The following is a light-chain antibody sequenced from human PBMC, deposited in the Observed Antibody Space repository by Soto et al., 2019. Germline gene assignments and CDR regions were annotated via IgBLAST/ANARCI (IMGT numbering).Light chain of an antibody. Sequence: QSVLTQPPSVSAAPGQKVTISCSGSSYNIGDNYVSWYQQLPGKAPKLLIYDNNKRPSGVPDRFSGSKSGTSGTLDITGLQTGDEADYYCAKLDYSMNGEVFGGGTKLTVL. J-gene: IGLJ2*01. V-gene: IGLV1-51*01. CDR2: DNN. CDR1: SYNIGDNY. CDR3: AKLDYSMNGEV.